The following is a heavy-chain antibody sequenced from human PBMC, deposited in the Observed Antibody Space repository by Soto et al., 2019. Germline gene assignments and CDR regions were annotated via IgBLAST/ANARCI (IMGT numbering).Heavy chain of an antibody. V-gene: IGHV1-18*01. J-gene: IGHJ2*01. CDR1: GYTFSNYG. Sequence: QLQLVQSGAEVKKPGASVKVSCKASGYTFSNYGVTWVRQAPGQGLEWMGWISPYNGNTNYAQKLQGRVTTTTDTSTTTAYMELRSLTSDDTAVYYCARDHCTNGVCPLWYFYLWGRGTLVTVSS. D-gene: IGHD2-8*01. CDR2: ISPYNGNT. CDR3: ARDHCTNGVCPLWYFYL.